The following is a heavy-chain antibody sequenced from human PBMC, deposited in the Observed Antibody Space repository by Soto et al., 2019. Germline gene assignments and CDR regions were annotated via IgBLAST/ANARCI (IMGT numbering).Heavy chain of an antibody. Sequence: PSETLSLTCSFSGDSVTSHYLTWIRQSPEKGLEWIAYMHYTGFSHYNPSLKSRLTISIDRSKNQFTLQLTSVTAADTAVYYCARETERYGDYSRGYAFDIWGQGTMVTVSS. CDR3: ARETERYGDYSRGYAFDI. J-gene: IGHJ3*02. D-gene: IGHD4-17*01. CDR2: MHYTGFS. V-gene: IGHV4-59*02. CDR1: GDSVTSHY.